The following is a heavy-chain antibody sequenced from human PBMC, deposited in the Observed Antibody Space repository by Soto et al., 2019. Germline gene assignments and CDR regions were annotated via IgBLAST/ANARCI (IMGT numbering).Heavy chain of an antibody. V-gene: IGHV1-8*01. D-gene: IGHD4-17*01. CDR3: ARGSHDYGDYGVDFQH. CDR2: MNPNSGNT. CDR1: GYTFTSYD. Sequence: QVRLVQSGAEVKKPGASVKVSCKASGYTFTSYDINWVRQATGQGLEWMGWMNPNSGNTGYAQKFQGRVTMTRNTSISTAYMELSSLRSEDTAVYYCARGSHDYGDYGVDFQHWGQGTLVTVSS. J-gene: IGHJ1*01.